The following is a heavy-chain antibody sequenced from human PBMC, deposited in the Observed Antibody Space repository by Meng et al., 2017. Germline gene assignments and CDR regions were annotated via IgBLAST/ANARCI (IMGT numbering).Heavy chain of an antibody. Sequence: VELVWCGGGVVQPGRSPRRSCAASGLTFRSYGMHWVRQAPGKGLEWVAVIWYDGSNKYYADSVKGRFTISRDNSKNTLYLQMNSLRAEDTAVYYCARDSYGSGSYLLDYWGQGTLVTVSS. J-gene: IGHJ4*02. D-gene: IGHD3-10*01. V-gene: IGHV3-33*01. CDR3: ARDSYGSGSYLLDY. CDR1: GLTFRSYG. CDR2: IWYDGSNK.